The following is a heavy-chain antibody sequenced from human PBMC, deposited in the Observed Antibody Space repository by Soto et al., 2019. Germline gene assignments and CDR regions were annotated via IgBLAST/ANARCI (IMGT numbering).Heavy chain of an antibody. CDR2: ISAYNGNT. CDR3: AVVPAAIPLNWFDP. Sequence: GASVKVSCKASGYTFTSYGISWVRQAPGQGLEWMGWISAYNGNTNYAQKLQGRVTMTTDRSTSTAYMELRSLRSDDTAVYYCAVVPAAIPLNWFDPWGQGTLVTVSS. J-gene: IGHJ5*02. CDR1: GYTFTSYG. D-gene: IGHD2-2*01. V-gene: IGHV1-18*04.